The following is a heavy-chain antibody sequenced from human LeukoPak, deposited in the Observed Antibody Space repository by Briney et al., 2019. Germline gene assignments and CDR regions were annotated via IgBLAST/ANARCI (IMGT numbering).Heavy chain of an antibody. Sequence: SETLSLTCTVSGGSVSGYYLSWLRQPPGRGLEWIGYIYYSGSTTYNPSLKSRVIISLDTSNNQSSLKLSSVTAADTAVYYCARVVNYGYSDYWGQGTLVTVSS. D-gene: IGHD3-22*01. CDR2: IYYSGST. CDR1: GGSVSGYY. CDR3: ARVVNYGYSDY. J-gene: IGHJ4*02. V-gene: IGHV4-59*02.